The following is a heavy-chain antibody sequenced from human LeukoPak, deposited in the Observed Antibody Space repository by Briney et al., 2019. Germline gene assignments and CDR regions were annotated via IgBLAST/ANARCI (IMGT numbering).Heavy chain of an antibody. V-gene: IGHV3-33*01. Sequence: PGGSLRLSCAASGFTFSNYGMHWVRQAPGKGREWVAIIWNDGSNKYYADSVKGRFTISRDNSKNTLYLQMNSLRAEDTAVYYCARDRIVVARPGFDYFDYWGQGTLVTVSS. CDR2: IWNDGSNK. J-gene: IGHJ4*02. D-gene: IGHD6-6*01. CDR3: ARDRIVVARPGFDYFDY. CDR1: GFTFSNYG.